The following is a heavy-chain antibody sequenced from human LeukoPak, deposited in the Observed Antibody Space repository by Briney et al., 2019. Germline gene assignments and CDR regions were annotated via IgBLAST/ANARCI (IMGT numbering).Heavy chain of an antibody. J-gene: IGHJ5*02. CDR1: GGSISSSSYY. CDR2: IYYSGST. Sequence: SETLSLTCTVSGGSISSSSYYWGWIRQPPGKGLEWIGSIYYSGSTYYNPSLKSRVTISVDTSKNQFSLKLSSVTAADTAVYYCARGGGYCSGGSCYWFDPWGQGTLVTVSS. V-gene: IGHV4-39*07. D-gene: IGHD2-15*01. CDR3: ARGGGYCSGGSCYWFDP.